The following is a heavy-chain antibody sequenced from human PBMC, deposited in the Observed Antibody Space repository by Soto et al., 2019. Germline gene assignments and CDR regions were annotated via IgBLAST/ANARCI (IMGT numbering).Heavy chain of an antibody. CDR1: GFTFSSYA. J-gene: IGHJ5*02. CDR3: ARGQLVIVATIPWFDP. CDR2: ISYDGSNK. D-gene: IGHD5-12*01. V-gene: IGHV3-30-3*01. Sequence: PGGSLRLSCAASGFTFSSYAMHWVRQAPGKGLEWVAVISYDGSNKYYADSVKGRFTISRDNSKNTLYLQMNSLRAEDTAVYYCARGQLVIVATIPWFDPWGQGTLVTVSS.